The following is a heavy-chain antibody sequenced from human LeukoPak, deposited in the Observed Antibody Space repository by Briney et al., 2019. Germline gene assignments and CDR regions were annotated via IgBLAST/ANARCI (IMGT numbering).Heavy chain of an antibody. J-gene: IGHJ6*02. CDR3: ARDYDILTGYLFYYYYGMDV. CDR2: ISSSSSYI. D-gene: IGHD3-9*01. Sequence: GGSLGLSCAASGFTFSSYSMNWVRQAPGKGLEWVSSISSSSSYIYYADSVKGRFTISRDNAKNSLYLKMNSLRAEDTAVYYCARDYDILTGYLFYYYYGMDVWGQGTMVTVSS. V-gene: IGHV3-21*01. CDR1: GFTFSSYS.